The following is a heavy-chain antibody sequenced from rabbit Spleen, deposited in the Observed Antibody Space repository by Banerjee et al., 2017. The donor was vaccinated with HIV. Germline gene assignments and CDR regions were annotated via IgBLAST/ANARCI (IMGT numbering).Heavy chain of an antibody. CDR2: IRAGGSAST. D-gene: IGHD6-1*01. Sequence: QEQLVESGGGLVQPEGSLTLTCTASGFSFSTSYHMCWVRQAPGKGLEWIGCIRAGGSASTWYASWATGRFTITRSTSLNTVTLQMTSLTAADTATYFCARGVNGDAGDHNYALNLWGPGTLVTVS. J-gene: IGHJ4*01. CDR3: ARGVNGDAGDHNYALNL. CDR1: GFSFSTSYH. V-gene: IGHV1S45*01.